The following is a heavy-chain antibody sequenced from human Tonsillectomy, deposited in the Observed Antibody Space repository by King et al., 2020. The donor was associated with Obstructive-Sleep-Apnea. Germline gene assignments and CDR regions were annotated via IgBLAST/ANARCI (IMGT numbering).Heavy chain of an antibody. CDR2: IYFSGIT. Sequence: LQLQESGPGLVKPSETLSLTCTVSDASITSRKYYWAWIRQPPGKGLEWIGCIYFSGITYYNPSLKSRVTISVDTSKKQFSLKLQSVTAADRGVYYCARQEYYDRLGMDVWGQGTTVTVSS. V-gene: IGHV4-39*01. J-gene: IGHJ6*02. CDR1: DASITSRKYY. CDR3: ARQEYYDRLGMDV. D-gene: IGHD3-16*01.